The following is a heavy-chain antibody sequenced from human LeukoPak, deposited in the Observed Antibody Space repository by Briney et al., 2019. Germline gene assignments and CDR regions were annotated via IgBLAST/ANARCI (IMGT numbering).Heavy chain of an antibody. CDR2: IYYSGST. Sequence: SETLSLTCTVSGYSISSGYYWGWIRQPPGKGLEWIGYIYYSGSTNYNPSLKSRVTISVDTSKNQFSLKLSSVTAADTAVYYCARDYLPRSRYYYYMDVWGKGTTVTVSS. D-gene: IGHD1-26*01. CDR3: ARDYLPRSRYYYYMDV. V-gene: IGHV4-38-2*02. CDR1: GYSISSGYY. J-gene: IGHJ6*03.